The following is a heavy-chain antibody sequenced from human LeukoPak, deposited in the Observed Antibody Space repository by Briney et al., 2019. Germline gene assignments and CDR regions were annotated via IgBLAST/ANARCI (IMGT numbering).Heavy chain of an antibody. V-gene: IGHV4-4*07. D-gene: IGHD6-19*01. Sequence: PSETLSLTCTVSGGSVSDYHGGWIRLSAGKGLELIGRIYTSGSTNYNPSLKSRVTMSVDTSKNQLSLKLSSVTAADTAVYYCARVVVLDYGWYEAYWGQGAQVTVSS. CDR2: IYTSGST. CDR1: GGSVSDYH. CDR3: ARVVVLDYGWYEAY. J-gene: IGHJ4*02.